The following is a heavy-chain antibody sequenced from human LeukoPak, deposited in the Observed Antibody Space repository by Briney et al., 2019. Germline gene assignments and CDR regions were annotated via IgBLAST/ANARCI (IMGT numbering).Heavy chain of an antibody. CDR3: ARGLPSYYGMDV. V-gene: IGHV3-74*01. Sequence: QAGGSMRLSCAASGFIFTDYWMHWVRQGPGKELVWVARISGDGRGTTYVDSVKGRFTISRDNAKNTVYLQMNSLRTEDTAVYYCARGLPSYYGMDVWGQGTTVTVSS. CDR1: GFIFTDYW. D-gene: IGHD3-10*01. CDR2: ISGDGRGT. J-gene: IGHJ6*02.